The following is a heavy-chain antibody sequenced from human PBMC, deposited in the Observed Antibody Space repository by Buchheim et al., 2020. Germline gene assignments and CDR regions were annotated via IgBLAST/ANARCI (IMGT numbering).Heavy chain of an antibody. CDR3: ARDRGQYNWNPGRNGMDV. CDR2: INPNSGGT. V-gene: IGHV1-2*02. D-gene: IGHD1-20*01. J-gene: IGHJ6*02. CDR1: GYTFTSYD. Sequence: QVQLVQSGAEVKKPGASVKVSCKASGYTFTSYDINWVRQATGQGLEWMGWINPNSGGTNYAQKFQGRVTMTRDTSISTAYMELSRLRSDDTAVYYCARDRGQYNWNPGRNGMDVWGQGTT.